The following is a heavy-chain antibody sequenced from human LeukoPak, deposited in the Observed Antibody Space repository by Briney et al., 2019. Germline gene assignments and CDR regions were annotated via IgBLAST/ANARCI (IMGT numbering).Heavy chain of an antibody. D-gene: IGHD6-19*01. V-gene: IGHV3-48*01. CDR1: GFTFNSYS. Sequence: GGSLRLSCAASGFTFNSYSMNWVRQAPGKGLEWVSYISSSSSTIYCADSVKGRFTISRDNSKNTLYLQMNSLRAEDTAVYYCARDIDSGWFGAPDYWGQGTLVTVSS. CDR2: ISSSSSTI. J-gene: IGHJ4*02. CDR3: ARDIDSGWFGAPDY.